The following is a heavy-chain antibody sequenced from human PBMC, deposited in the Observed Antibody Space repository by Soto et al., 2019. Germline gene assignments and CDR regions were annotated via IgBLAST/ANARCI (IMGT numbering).Heavy chain of an antibody. V-gene: IGHV3-48*03. CDR2: ISSAGDSS. CDR3: ARVYCSTTTCHVQAFDS. J-gene: IGHJ4*02. D-gene: IGHD2-2*01. CDR1: GFTFSSYE. Sequence: GGSLRLSCAASGFTFSSYEMNWVRQAPGKTLEWVSYISSAGDSSYYADSVKSRFTISRDNAKNSLYPQMNSLRVEDTAVYYCARVYCSTTTCHVQAFDSWGQGTLVTVSS.